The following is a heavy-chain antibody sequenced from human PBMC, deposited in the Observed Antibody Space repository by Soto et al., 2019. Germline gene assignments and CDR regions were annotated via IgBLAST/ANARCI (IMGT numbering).Heavy chain of an antibody. V-gene: IGHV1-18*01. CDR1: GYTFSRYG. CDR2: ISGYNGDT. D-gene: IGHD2-8*01. CDR3: AKNGQPPYYYYGLDV. Sequence: QSQLVQSGGEVKKSGASVKVSCKASGYTFSRYGISWVRQAPGQGLEWMGWISGYNGDTNYAQKFQGRVTMTIDTSTTPAYMELRSLTSDDTAVYYCAKNGQPPYYYYGLDVWGQGTTVTVSS. J-gene: IGHJ6*02.